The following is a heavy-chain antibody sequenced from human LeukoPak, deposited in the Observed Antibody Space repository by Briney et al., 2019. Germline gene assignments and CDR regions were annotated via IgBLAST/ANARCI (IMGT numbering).Heavy chain of an antibody. V-gene: IGHV3-74*01. CDR2: INSDGSST. J-gene: IGHJ4*02. CDR1: GFTFSSYW. CDR3: AREDSSGWYLDY. D-gene: IGHD6-19*01. Sequence: GGSLRLSCAASGFTFSSYWMHWVRQAPWKGLVWVSRINSDGSSTSYADSVKGRFTISRDNAKNTLYLQMNSLRAEHTAVYYCAREDSSGWYLDYWGQGNLVTVSS.